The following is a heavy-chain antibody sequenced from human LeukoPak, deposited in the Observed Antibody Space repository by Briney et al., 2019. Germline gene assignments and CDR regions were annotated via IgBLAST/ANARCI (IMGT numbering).Heavy chain of an antibody. CDR1: GYTFTGYY. CDR3: ARESWGAAVTGLGKNWFDP. Sequence: ASVKVSCKASGYTFTGYYMHWVRQAPGQGLEWMGWINPNSGGTNYAQKFQGRVTMTRDTSISTAYMELSRLRSDDTAVYYCARESWGAAVTGLGKNWFDPWGQGTLVTVSS. J-gene: IGHJ5*02. CDR2: INPNSGGT. V-gene: IGHV1-2*02. D-gene: IGHD6-13*01.